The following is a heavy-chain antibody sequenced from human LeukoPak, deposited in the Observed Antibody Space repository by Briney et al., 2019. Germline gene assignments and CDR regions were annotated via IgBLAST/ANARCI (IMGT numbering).Heavy chain of an antibody. V-gene: IGHV3-15*01. CDR1: GFTFSNAW. D-gene: IGHD3-9*01. Sequence: GGSLRLSCAASGFTFSNAWMSWVRQAPGKGLEWVGRIKSKTDGGTTDYAAPVKGRFTISRDDSKNTLYLQMNSLKTEDTAVYYCTTVNYGILAGYYRTYYFDGGRQGTLVTVS. CDR2: IKSKTDGGTT. J-gene: IGHJ4*02. CDR3: TTVNYGILAGYYRTYYFDG.